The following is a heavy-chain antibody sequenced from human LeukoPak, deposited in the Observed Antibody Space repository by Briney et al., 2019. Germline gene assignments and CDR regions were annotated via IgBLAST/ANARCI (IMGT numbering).Heavy chain of an antibody. D-gene: IGHD3-10*01. J-gene: IGHJ4*02. CDR3: AREYEGIDY. CDR2: IYSGGSI. Sequence: GGSLRLSCAASGFTVSSNYMSWVRQAPGKGLEWVSAIYSGGSIYYADSVTGRFTISRDNSKNPLYLQMNSLRAEDTAVYYCAREYEGIDYWGQGTLVTVSS. CDR1: GFTVSSNY. V-gene: IGHV3-66*01.